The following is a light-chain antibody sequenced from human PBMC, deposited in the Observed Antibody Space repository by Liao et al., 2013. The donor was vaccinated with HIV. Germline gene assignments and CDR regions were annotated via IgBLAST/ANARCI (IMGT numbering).Light chain of an antibody. CDR2: KDN. J-gene: IGLJ2*01. CDR3: LSADSSGTYG. Sequence: SYELTQPPSVSVSLGQMASITCSGEALPKKXIYWHQQKPGQAPVLVIYKDNERPSGIPDRFSGSSSGTIVTLTISGVQAEDEADYYCLSADSSGTYGFRGGTKADRP. CDR1: ALPKKX. V-gene: IGLV3-16*01.